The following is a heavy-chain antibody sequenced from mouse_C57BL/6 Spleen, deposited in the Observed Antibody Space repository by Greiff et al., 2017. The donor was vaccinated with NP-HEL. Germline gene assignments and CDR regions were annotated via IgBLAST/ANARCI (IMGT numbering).Heavy chain of an antibody. CDR3: ARRLRHAMDY. D-gene: IGHD2-4*01. J-gene: IGHJ4*01. V-gene: IGHV1-50*01. CDR1: GYTFTSYW. CDR2: IDPSDSYT. Sequence: QVQLQQPGAELVKPGASVKLSCKASGYTFTSYWMQWVKQRPGQGLEWIGEIDPSDSYTNYNQKFKGKATLTVDTSSSTAYMQLSSLTSEDSAVYYCARRLRHAMDYWGQGTSVTVSS.